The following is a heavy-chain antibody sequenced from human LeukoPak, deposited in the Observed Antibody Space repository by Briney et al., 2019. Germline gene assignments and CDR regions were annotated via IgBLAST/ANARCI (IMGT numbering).Heavy chain of an antibody. CDR1: GGTFSSYT. D-gene: IGHD3-22*01. V-gene: IGHV1-69*04. CDR2: IIPILGIA. CDR3: ARENLTMIVSLNWFDP. J-gene: IGHJ5*02. Sequence: GASVKVSCKASGGTFSSYTISWVRQAPGQGLEWMGRIIPILGIANYAQKFRGRVTITADKSTSTAYMELSSLRSEDTAVYYCARENLTMIVSLNWFDPWGQGTLVTVSS.